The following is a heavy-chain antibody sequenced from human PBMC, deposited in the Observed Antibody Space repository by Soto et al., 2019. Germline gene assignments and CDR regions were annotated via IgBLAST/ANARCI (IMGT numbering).Heavy chain of an antibody. CDR1: GFTFSSYA. V-gene: IGHV3-23*01. CDR2: ISGSGGST. Sequence: GGSLRLSCAASGFTFSSYAMSWVRQAPGKGLEWVSAISGSGGSTYYADSVKGRFTISRDNSKNTLYLQMNSLRAEDTAVYYCANPQRAEMEEDYWGQGTLVTVSS. J-gene: IGHJ4*02. CDR3: ANPQRAEMEEDY. D-gene: IGHD1-1*01.